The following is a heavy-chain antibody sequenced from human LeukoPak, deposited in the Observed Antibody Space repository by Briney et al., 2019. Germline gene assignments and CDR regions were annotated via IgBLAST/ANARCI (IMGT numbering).Heavy chain of an antibody. CDR1: GGSHNSSSYY. V-gene: IGHV4-39*01. Sequence: KPSETLSLTCTVSGGSHNSSSYYWGWIRQPPEKGLEWIGSIYYSGSTYYNSSLKSRVTISVDTSKNQFSLKLSSVTAADTAVYYCARRTSSSGAFDYWGQGTLVTVSS. CDR3: ARRTSSSGAFDY. CDR2: IYYSGST. D-gene: IGHD6-6*01. J-gene: IGHJ4*02.